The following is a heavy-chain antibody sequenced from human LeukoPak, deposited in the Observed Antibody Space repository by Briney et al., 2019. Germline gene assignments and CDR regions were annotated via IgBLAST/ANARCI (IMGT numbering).Heavy chain of an antibody. V-gene: IGHV1-2*02. J-gene: IGHJ4*02. D-gene: IGHD6-13*01. CDR3: ARDQYSSSSDFDY. CDR1: GYTFTGYY. CDR2: INPNSGGT. Sequence: ASVKVSCKASGYTFTGYYMHWVRQAPGQGLEWMGWINPNSGGTNYAQKFQGRVTMTRDTSISTAYMELSRLRSDDTAVYYCARDQYSSSSDFDYWGQGTLVTVSS.